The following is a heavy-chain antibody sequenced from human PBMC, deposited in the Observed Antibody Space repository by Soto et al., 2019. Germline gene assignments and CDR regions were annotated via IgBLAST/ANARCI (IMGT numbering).Heavy chain of an antibody. Sequence: PGESLKISGKGSGYSFTSYWSGWVRQMPGKGLELMGIIYPGDSDTRYSPYFQGQVAISTEKPISTAYLQLSSLKASDPAFYYCARRLGYYYGAGSYSDYYYSYGKDVRGQGTTVTVS. CDR2: IYPGDSDT. D-gene: IGHD3-10*01. J-gene: IGHJ6*02. V-gene: IGHV5-51*01. CDR1: GYSFTSYW. CDR3: ARRLGYYYGAGSYSDYYYSYGKDV.